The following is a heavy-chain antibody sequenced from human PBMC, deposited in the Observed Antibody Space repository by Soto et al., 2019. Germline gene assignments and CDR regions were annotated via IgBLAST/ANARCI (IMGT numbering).Heavy chain of an antibody. V-gene: IGHV3-7*01. J-gene: IGHJ6*02. CDR3: AKIVYYGMDV. D-gene: IGHD1-26*01. CDR1: GFTFSRSW. CDR2: INQDESEK. Sequence: EVQLVESGGGLVQPGGSLRLSCVVSGFTFSRSWMSWVRQAPGKGLEWVANINQDESEKYYVDSVKGRFTVSRDNAKSSLYLQMNSLRAEDTAVYYCAKIVYYGMDVWGQGTTVTVSS.